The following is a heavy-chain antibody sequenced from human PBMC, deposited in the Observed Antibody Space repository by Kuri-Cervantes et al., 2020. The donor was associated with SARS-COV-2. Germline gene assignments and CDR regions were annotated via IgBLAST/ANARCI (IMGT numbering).Heavy chain of an antibody. J-gene: IGHJ4*02. V-gene: IGHV5-51*01. CDR1: GYSFTSYW. CDR3: ASQDGGGSYGY. CDR2: IYPGDSDT. Sequence: GGSLRLSCKGSGYSFTSYWIGWVRQMPGKGLEWMGIIYPGDSDTRYSPSFQGQVTISADKSITTAYLQWSSLKASDSAMYYCASQDGGGSYGYWDQGTLVTVSS. D-gene: IGHD3-16*01.